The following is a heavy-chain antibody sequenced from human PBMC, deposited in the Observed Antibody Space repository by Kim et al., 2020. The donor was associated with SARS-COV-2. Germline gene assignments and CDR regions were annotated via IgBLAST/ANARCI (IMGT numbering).Heavy chain of an antibody. V-gene: IGHV4-31*02. Sequence: LKSRITISVDTSKNQFSLKLSSVTAADTAVYYCAMGGSMTTVTTPFGYFHNWGQGTLVTVSS. J-gene: IGHJ4*02. CDR3: AMGGSMTTVTTPFGYFHN. D-gene: IGHD4-17*01.